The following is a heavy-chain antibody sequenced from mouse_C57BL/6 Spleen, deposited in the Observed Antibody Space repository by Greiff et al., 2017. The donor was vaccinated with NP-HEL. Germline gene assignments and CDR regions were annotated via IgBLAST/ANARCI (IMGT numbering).Heavy chain of an antibody. Sequence: QVQLQQSGAELMKPGASVKLSCKATGYTFTGYWIEWVKQRPGHGLEWIGEILPGSGSTNYNEKFKGKATFTADTSSNTAYMQLSSLTTEDSAIDYCASGVSYYSISWFAYWGQGTLVTVSA. J-gene: IGHJ3*01. CDR1: GYTFTGYW. D-gene: IGHD2-5*01. V-gene: IGHV1-9*01. CDR3: ASGVSYYSISWFAY. CDR2: ILPGSGST.